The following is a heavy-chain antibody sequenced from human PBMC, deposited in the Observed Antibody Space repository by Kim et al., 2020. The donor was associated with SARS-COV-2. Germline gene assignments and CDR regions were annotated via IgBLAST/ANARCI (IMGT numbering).Heavy chain of an antibody. Sequence: GGSLRLSCAASGFTFSTHSMTWVRQAPGKGLEWVSYLSSTTGTIYYADSVKGRFTISSDNAKNSLYLQMNSLRDEDTAVYYCVRAVTGYNFHFDSWGQGTLVTVSS. D-gene: IGHD5-12*01. CDR2: LSSTTGTI. V-gene: IGHV3-48*02. J-gene: IGHJ4*02. CDR3: VRAVTGYNFHFDS. CDR1: GFTFSTHS.